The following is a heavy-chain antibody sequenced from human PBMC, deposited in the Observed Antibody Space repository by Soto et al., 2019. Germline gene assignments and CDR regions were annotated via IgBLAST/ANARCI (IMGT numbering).Heavy chain of an antibody. CDR2: IKEDGSEK. J-gene: IGHJ6*02. D-gene: IGHD5-12*01. CDR3: AKDVLGGYDYTGMDV. CDR1: GFTFSSYW. V-gene: IGHV3-7*03. Sequence: PGGSLRLSCVVSGFTFSSYWMGWVRQTPGKGLQWVANIKEDGSEKYYVGSVKGRCTISRDNTENSLFLHLNSLRAEDTAVYYCAKDVLGGYDYTGMDVWGQGXTVTVS.